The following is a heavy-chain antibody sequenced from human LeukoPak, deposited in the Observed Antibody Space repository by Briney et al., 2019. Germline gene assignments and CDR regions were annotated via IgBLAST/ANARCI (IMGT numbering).Heavy chain of an antibody. Sequence: GESLRLSCAASGFTFSTYAMHWVRQAPGKGLEWVSIISTSGDTTYYAGSVKGRFTISRDNSKNTLFLQMNSLRAEDTAVYYCARGSPLSYYFDYWGQGTLVTVPS. D-gene: IGHD2/OR15-2a*01. CDR3: ARGSPLSYYFDY. V-gene: IGHV3-23*01. CDR2: ISTSGDTT. CDR1: GFTFSTYA. J-gene: IGHJ4*02.